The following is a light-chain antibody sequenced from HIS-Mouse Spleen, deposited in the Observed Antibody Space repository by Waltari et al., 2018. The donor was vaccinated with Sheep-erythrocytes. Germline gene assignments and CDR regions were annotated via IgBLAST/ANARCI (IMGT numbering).Light chain of an antibody. J-gene: IGLJ2*01. CDR2: DVS. Sequence: QSALTQPRSVSGSPGQSVTISCTGTSSDVGGYNYVSWYQQHPGKAPKLMLYDVSNRPSGVPDRFSGSKAGNTASLTSSGLQAEDEADYYCCSYAGSYTVVFGGGTKLTVL. V-gene: IGLV2-11*01. CDR3: CSYAGSYTVV. CDR1: SSDVGGYNY.